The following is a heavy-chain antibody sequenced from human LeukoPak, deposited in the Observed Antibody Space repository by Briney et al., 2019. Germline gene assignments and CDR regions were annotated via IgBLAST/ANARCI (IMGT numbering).Heavy chain of an antibody. D-gene: IGHD3-22*01. Sequence: PSETLSLTCTVSGGSIRSYYWSWIRQPPGKGLEWIAYIYYSGSTNYNPSLKSRVTISVDTSKNQFSLKLSSVTAADTAVYYCARDARGYYDSSGYSDWGQGTLVTVSS. CDR1: GGSIRSYY. CDR2: IYYSGST. V-gene: IGHV4-59*01. J-gene: IGHJ4*02. CDR3: ARDARGYYDSSGYSD.